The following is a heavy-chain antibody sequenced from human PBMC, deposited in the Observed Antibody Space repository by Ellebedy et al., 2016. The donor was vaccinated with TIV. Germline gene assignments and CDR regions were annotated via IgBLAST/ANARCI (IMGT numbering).Heavy chain of an antibody. CDR3: AVKPAYCGGDCHFDY. V-gene: IGHV3-48*04. J-gene: IGHJ4*02. CDR2: ISSSSSTI. CDR1: GFPFSSYS. Sequence: GGSLRLSCAASGFPFSSYSMNWVRQAPGKGLAWVSYISSSSSTIYYADSVKGRFTISRDNAKNSLYLQMNSLSAEDTAVYYCAVKPAYCGGDCHFDYWGQGTLVTVSS. D-gene: IGHD2-21*02.